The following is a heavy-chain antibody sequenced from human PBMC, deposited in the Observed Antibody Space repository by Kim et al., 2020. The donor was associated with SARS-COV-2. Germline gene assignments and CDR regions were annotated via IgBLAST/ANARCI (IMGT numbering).Heavy chain of an antibody. J-gene: IGHJ4*02. CDR2: ISSSGGNT. CDR3: VKLGGSYAYDILDH. D-gene: IGHD3-16*01. CDR1: GFTFSDYA. Sequence: GGSLRLSCAASGFTFSDYAMSWVRQAPGKGLEWVSSISSSGGNTYYADSVRGRFSFSRDNPKNALCLQMNSLRVEDTAAYYCVKLGGSYAYDILDHWGQGTLVTVSS. V-gene: IGHV3-23*01.